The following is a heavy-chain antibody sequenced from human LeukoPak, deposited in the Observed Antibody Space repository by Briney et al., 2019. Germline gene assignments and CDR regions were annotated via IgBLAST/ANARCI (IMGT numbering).Heavy chain of an antibody. Sequence: ASVKVSCKASGGTFSSYAISWVRQAPGQGLEWMGRIIPILGIANYAQKFQGRVTITADKSTSTAYMELSSLRSEDTAVYYCAREESGYSYGALGYWGQGTLVTVSS. CDR2: IIPILGIA. CDR3: AREESGYSYGALGY. V-gene: IGHV1-69*04. D-gene: IGHD5-18*01. CDR1: GGTFSSYA. J-gene: IGHJ4*02.